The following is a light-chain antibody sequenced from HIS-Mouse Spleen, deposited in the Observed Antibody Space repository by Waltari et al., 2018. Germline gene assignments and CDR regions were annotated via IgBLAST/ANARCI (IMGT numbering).Light chain of an antibody. CDR2: EGS. J-gene: IGLJ1*01. CDR3: CSYAGSSTYV. Sequence: QSALTQPASVSGSPGQSITISCTGTSRAVGSYNLVSWYQQHPDKAPKLMIYEGSKRPSGVSNRFSGSKSGNTASLTISGLQAEDEADYYCCSYAGSSTYVFGTGTKVTVL. V-gene: IGLV2-23*01. CDR1: SRAVGSYNL.